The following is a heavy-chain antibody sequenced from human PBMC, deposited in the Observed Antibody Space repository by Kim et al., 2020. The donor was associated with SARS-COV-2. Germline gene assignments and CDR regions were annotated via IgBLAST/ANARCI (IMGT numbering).Heavy chain of an antibody. CDR2: ST. V-gene: IGHV3-74*01. D-gene: IGHD2-8*01. J-gene: IGHJ4*02. CDR3: ACDVLMVYAI. Sequence: STSYTDAVKGRFTISRDNAKNTLYLQMNSLRAEDTAVYYCACDVLMVYAIWGQGTLVTVSS.